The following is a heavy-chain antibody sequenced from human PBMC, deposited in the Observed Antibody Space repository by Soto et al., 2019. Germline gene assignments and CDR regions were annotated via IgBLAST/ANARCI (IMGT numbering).Heavy chain of an antibody. V-gene: IGHV1-69*13. CDR3: ATYYYDSSGYYPDY. D-gene: IGHD3-22*01. CDR2: IIPIFGTA. J-gene: IGHJ4*01. Sequence: SVKVSCKXSRGTFRSYAISWLQQVPGQGLEWMGAIIPIFGTANYAQKFQGRVTITADEATSTAYMELSSLRSEDTAVYYCATYYYDSSGYYPDYWGQGTLVTVSS. CDR1: RGTFRSYA.